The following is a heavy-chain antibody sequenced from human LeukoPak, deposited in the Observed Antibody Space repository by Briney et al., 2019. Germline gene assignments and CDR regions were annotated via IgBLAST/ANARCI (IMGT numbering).Heavy chain of an antibody. CDR2: INHSGNT. CDR1: GGSFSGYY. J-gene: IGHJ3*02. Sequence: SETLSLTCAVYGGSFSGYYWSWIRQPPGKGLEWIGEINHSGNTKYNPSLKSRVTISVDTSKNQFSLKLSSVTAADTAVYFCARGPYSYDSSGAFDIWGQGTMVTVSS. D-gene: IGHD3-22*01. CDR3: ARGPYSYDSSGAFDI. V-gene: IGHV4-34*01.